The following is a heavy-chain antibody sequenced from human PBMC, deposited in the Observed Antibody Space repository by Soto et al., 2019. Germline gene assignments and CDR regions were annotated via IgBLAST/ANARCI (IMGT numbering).Heavy chain of an antibody. CDR3: TTEGIAYERWYYMGMDV. CDR2: IRDDGST. CDR1: GLTFSNVY. D-gene: IGHD3-10*01. V-gene: IGHV3-15*01. J-gene: IGHJ6*02. Sequence: EVQLVESGGRLEQPGGSLRLSCAVSGLTFSNVYMAWVRQAPGKGLEWIGRIRDDGSTDYTAPVKGRFIISRDNSKNTVYLHMNSLQTDDTARYYCTTEGIAYERWYYMGMDVWGQGTTVTVSS.